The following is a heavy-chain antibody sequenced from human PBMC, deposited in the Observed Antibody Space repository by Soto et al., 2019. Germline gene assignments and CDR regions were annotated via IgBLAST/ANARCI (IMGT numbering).Heavy chain of an antibody. CDR3: ARHPVGGSYAYYYGMDV. J-gene: IGHJ6*02. D-gene: IGHD1-26*01. CDR2: IIPIFGTA. V-gene: IGHV1-69*12. Sequence: QVQLVQSGAEVKKPGSSVKVSCKASGGTFSSYAISWVRQAPGQGLEWMGGIIPIFGTANYAQKFQGRVRITADESTSTAYMELSSLRSEDTAVYYCARHPVGGSYAYYYGMDVWGQGTTVTVSS. CDR1: GGTFSSYA.